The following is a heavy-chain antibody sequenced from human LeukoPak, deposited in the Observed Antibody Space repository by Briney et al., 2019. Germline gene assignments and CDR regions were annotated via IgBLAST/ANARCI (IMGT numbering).Heavy chain of an antibody. V-gene: IGHV3-11*04. Sequence: GGSLRLSWAASGFTFRDYYMSWIRQAPGKGLEWVSYISSSGSTIYYADSVKGRFTISRDNAKNSLYLQMNSLRAEDTAVYYCARDREITMIDYWGQGTLVTVSS. J-gene: IGHJ4*02. D-gene: IGHD3-22*01. CDR1: GFTFRDYY. CDR3: ARDREITMIDY. CDR2: ISSSGSTI.